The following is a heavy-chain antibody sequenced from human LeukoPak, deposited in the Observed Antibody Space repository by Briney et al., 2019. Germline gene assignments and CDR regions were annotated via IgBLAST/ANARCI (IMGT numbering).Heavy chain of an antibody. Sequence: PSETLSLTCTVSSGSISTSNYYWGWVRQPPGKALEWIGNIFYSGSTYYSPSLKSRVTISVDTSKNQFSLKLTSVTAADAAVYYCVRVLPGGSGSPDYWGQGTPVIVSS. CDR2: IFYSGST. V-gene: IGHV4-39*07. D-gene: IGHD3-10*01. CDR3: VRVLPGGSGSPDY. CDR1: SGSISTSNYY. J-gene: IGHJ4*02.